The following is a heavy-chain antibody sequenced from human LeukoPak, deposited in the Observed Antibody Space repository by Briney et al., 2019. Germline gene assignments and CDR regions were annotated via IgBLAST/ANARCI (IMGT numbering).Heavy chain of an antibody. CDR3: ARVDPEHRRDSYNYNY. J-gene: IGHJ4*02. CDR1: GGTFSSYA. Sequence: ASVKVSCKASGGTFSSYAISWVRQAPGQGLEWMGRIIPIFGTANYAQKFQGRVTITADKSTSTAYMELSSLRSEDTAVYYCARVDPEHRRDSYNYNYWGQGTLVTVSS. D-gene: IGHD5-24*01. CDR2: IIPIFGTA. V-gene: IGHV1-69*06.